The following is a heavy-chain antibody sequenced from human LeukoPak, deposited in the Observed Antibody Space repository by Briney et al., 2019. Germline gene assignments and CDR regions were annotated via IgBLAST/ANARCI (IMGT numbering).Heavy chain of an antibody. CDR3: ARDCTPNPQYGMDV. V-gene: IGHV3-53*01. CDR1: GLTVSSNY. D-gene: IGHD2-8*01. CDR2: IYSDGST. Sequence: PGGSLRLSCAASGLTVSSNYMSWVRQAPGKGLEWVSIIYSDGSTYYADSVKGRFTISRDISRNTLYLQMNSLRAEDTAVYYCARDCTPNPQYGMDVWGQGTTVTVSS. J-gene: IGHJ6*02.